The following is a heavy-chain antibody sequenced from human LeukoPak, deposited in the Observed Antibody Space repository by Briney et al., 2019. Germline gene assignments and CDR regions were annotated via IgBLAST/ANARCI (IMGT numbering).Heavy chain of an antibody. Sequence: PGGSVTVSCTASGFTFTSSAVQWGRQPRGKRLEWIGWIVVGRGNTNYAQRFQERVTITRYMSISTACMELSSLRSEDTAVYDCAAGDILTGYSPMSAFDIWGQGTMVTVSS. CDR1: GFTFTSSA. J-gene: IGHJ3*02. CDR3: AAGDILTGYSPMSAFDI. D-gene: IGHD3-9*01. V-gene: IGHV1-58*01. CDR2: IVVGRGNT.